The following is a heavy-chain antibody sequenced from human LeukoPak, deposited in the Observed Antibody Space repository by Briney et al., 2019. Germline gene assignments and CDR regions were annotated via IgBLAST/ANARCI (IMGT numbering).Heavy chain of an antibody. CDR3: TRDPTNYGDYVNRIGAFDI. CDR1: GFTVSSNS. Sequence: GGSLRLSCTVSGFTVSSNSWSWVRQAPGKGLEWVSFIYSGGNTHYADSVKGRFTISRDNSKNTLYLQMNNLRAEDTAVYYCTRDPTNYGDYVNRIGAFDIWGQGTMVTVSS. D-gene: IGHD4-17*01. V-gene: IGHV3-53*01. CDR2: IYSGGNT. J-gene: IGHJ3*02.